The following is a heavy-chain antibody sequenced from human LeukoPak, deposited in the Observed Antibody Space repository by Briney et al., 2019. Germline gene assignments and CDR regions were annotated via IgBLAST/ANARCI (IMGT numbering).Heavy chain of an antibody. D-gene: IGHD1-1*01. CDR3: ARDSSNSYDY. CDR2: ISSSGSIL. J-gene: IGHJ4*02. CDR1: GFTFSHYY. V-gene: IGHV3-11*04. Sequence: GGSLRLSCAASGFTFSHYYMSWIRQAPGKGLERVSYISSSGSILYYADSVKGRFTTSRDNAKNSLYLQMNSLRAEDTAVYYCARDSSNSYDYWGQGTLVTVSS.